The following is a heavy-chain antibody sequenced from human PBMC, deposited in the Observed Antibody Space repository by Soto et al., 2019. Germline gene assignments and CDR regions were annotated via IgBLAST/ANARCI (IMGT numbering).Heavy chain of an antibody. D-gene: IGHD3-9*01. J-gene: IGHJ6*02. CDR2: ISGSGGST. V-gene: IGHV3-23*01. CDR3: AKRNFDWLLTNYYGMDV. CDR1: GFTFSKYA. Sequence: GGSLRLSCAASGFTFSKYAMTWVRQAPGKGLEWVSGISGSGGSTYYADSVKGRFTISRDNSKNTLYLQMNSLRAEDTAVYYCAKRNFDWLLTNYYGMDVWGQGTTVTVSS.